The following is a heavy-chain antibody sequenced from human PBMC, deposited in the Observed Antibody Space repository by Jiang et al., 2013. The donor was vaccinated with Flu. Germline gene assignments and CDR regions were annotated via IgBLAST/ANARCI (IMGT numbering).Heavy chain of an antibody. J-gene: IGHJ6*02. CDR2: IRYDGSNK. Sequence: RLSCAASGFTFSSYGMHWVRQAPGKGLEWVAFIRYDGSNKYYADSVKGRFTISRDNSKNTLYLQMNSLRAEDTAVYYCAKEGTVDDFWSGYRYYYYGMDVWGQGTTVTVSS. CDR1: GFTFSSYG. CDR3: AKEGTVDDFWSGYRYYYYGMDV. D-gene: IGHD3-3*01. V-gene: IGHV3-30*02.